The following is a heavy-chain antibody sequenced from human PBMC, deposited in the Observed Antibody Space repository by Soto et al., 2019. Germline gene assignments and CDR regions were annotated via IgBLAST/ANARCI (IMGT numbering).Heavy chain of an antibody. CDR2: IYYSEST. D-gene: IGHD3-10*01. Sequence: SETLSLTCTVSGDAVSSTKYYWPWMGQPPGKGLEWIGYIYYSESTNYNPSLKSRVTLSVDTSKNQFSLQLTSVTAADTAVYFCARDYRGIDYPGNFHYFGLDVWGQGTMVTVSS. CDR3: ARDYRGIDYPGNFHYFGLDV. V-gene: IGHV4-61*01. CDR1: GDAVSSTKYY. J-gene: IGHJ6*02.